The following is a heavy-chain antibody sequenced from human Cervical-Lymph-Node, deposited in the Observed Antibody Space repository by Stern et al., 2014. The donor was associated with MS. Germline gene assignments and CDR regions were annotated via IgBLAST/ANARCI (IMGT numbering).Heavy chain of an antibody. D-gene: IGHD3-3*01. CDR2: FDPEDGET. V-gene: IGHV1-24*01. CDR1: GYTLTELS. Sequence: QVQLVQSGAEVKKPGASVKVSCKVSGYTLTELSMHWVRQAPGKGLEGLGGFDPEDGETIYAQKFHGRVTMTEDTSTDTAYMELSSLRSEDTAVYYCATDRDDFRSGYSAPTKGYGLDVWGQGTTVTVTS. CDR3: ATDRDDFRSGYSAPTKGYGLDV. J-gene: IGHJ6*02.